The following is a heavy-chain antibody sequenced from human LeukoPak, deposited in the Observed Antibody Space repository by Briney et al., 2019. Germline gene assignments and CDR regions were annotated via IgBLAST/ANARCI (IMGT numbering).Heavy chain of an antibody. V-gene: IGHV4-59*01. D-gene: IGHD2-21*01. CDR1: GGSIGSYY. Sequence: SETLSLTCTVSGGSIGSYYWSWIRQPPGKGLEWIGYIYYSGSTNYNPSLKSRVTISVDTSKNQFSLKLSSVTAADTAVYYCARVMYCGGDCYSGIFDYWGQGTLVTVSS. CDR2: IYYSGST. J-gene: IGHJ4*02. CDR3: ARVMYCGGDCYSGIFDY.